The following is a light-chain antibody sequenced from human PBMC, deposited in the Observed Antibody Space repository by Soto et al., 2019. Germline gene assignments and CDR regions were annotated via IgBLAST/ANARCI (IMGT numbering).Light chain of an antibody. CDR2: GAS. V-gene: IGKV3D-20*02. CDR3: QQRSNWPPIT. CDR1: QDVSSSY. J-gene: IGKJ5*01. Sequence: EIVLTQSPGTRSLSPGERATLSCRASQDVSSSYLAWYQQKLGQAPRLLIYGASSGATGIPDRFSGSGSGTDFTLTISSLEPEDFAVYYCQQRSNWPPITFGQGTRLEIK.